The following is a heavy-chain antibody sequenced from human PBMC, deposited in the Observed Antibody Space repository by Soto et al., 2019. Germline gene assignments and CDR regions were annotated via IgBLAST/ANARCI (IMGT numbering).Heavy chain of an antibody. Sequence: PGVSLRLSCAASGFTFSSYGMHWVRQAPGKGLEWVAVIWYDGSNKYYADSVKGRFTISRDNSKNTLYLQMNSLRAEDTAVYYCARDGGSGSYFNYYYGMDVWGQGTTVTVSS. J-gene: IGHJ6*02. CDR3: ARDGGSGSYFNYYYGMDV. V-gene: IGHV3-33*01. D-gene: IGHD1-26*01. CDR1: GFTFSSYG. CDR2: IWYDGSNK.